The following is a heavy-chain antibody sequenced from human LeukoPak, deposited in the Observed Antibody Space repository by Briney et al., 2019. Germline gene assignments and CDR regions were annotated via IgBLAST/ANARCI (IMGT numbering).Heavy chain of an antibody. V-gene: IGHV1-2*02. CDR3: ARDVLVVVPAATSYYHYMDV. CDR1: GYTFTRYY. Sequence: ASVKVSCKASGYTFTRYYMHWVRQAPGQGLEWMGWINPNSGGTNYAQKFQGRVTMTRDTSISTAYMELSRLRSDDTAVYYCARDVLVVVPAATSYYHYMDVWGKGTTVTVSS. J-gene: IGHJ6*03. CDR2: INPNSGGT. D-gene: IGHD2-2*01.